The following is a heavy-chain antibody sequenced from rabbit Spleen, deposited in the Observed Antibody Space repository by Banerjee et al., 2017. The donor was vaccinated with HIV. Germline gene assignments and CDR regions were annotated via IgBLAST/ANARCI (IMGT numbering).Heavy chain of an antibody. CDR1: GFSFNGNYW. J-gene: IGHJ3*01. V-gene: IGHV1S45*01. Sequence: QEQLVESGGGLVQPEGSLTLTCTASGFSFNGNYWICWVRQAPGKGLEWIACIYTDSSGTTYYASWAKGRFTVSKTSSTTVTLQMTSLAAADTATYFCAKSFYDGILVRTAVTRLDLWGQGTLVTVS. D-gene: IGHD4-2*01. CDR2: IYTDSSGTT. CDR3: AKSFYDGILVRTAVTRLDL.